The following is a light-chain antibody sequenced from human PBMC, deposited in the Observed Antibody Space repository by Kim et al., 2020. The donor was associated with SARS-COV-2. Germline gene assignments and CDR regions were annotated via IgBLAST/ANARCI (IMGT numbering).Light chain of an antibody. CDR3: QQSYTTPRT. V-gene: IGKV1-39*01. Sequence: DIQMTQSPSSLSASVGDRVTITCRASQNIRNYVNWYQQKPGGAPSLLIYAASSLQSGVPSRFSGGGSGTDFTLTISSLQSEDSASYYCQQSYTTPRTFGQGTKVDIK. J-gene: IGKJ1*01. CDR1: QNIRNY. CDR2: AAS.